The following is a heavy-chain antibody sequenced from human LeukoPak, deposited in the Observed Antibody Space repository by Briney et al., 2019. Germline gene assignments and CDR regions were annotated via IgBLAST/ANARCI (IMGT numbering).Heavy chain of an antibody. CDR2: ISSSGGDT. Sequence: GGSLRLSCAVSGFTFSNSAMRWVRQAPGKGLEWVSGISSSGGDTPYADSVKGRFTISRHNSKNTLYLQMNSLRAEVTATYYCSKKNPGLNPFDFWGQGTLVTVSS. CDR3: SKKNPGLNPFDF. D-gene: IGHD1-14*01. J-gene: IGHJ4*02. V-gene: IGHV3-23*01. CDR1: GFTFSNSA.